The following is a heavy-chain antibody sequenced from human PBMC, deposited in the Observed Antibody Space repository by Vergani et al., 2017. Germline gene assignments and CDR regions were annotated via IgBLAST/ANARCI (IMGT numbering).Heavy chain of an antibody. J-gene: IGHJ4*02. CDR3: ASYLRDYGDYETFVYGY. CDR2: IYYSGST. CDR1: GGSISSYY. V-gene: IGHV4-59*01. Sequence: QVQLQESGPGLVKPSETLSLTCTVSGGSISSYYWSWIRQPPGKGLEWFGYIYYSGSTNYNPSLKSRVTISVDTSKNQFSLKLSSVTAADTAVYYCASYLRDYGDYETFVYGYWGQGTLVTVSS. D-gene: IGHD4-17*01.